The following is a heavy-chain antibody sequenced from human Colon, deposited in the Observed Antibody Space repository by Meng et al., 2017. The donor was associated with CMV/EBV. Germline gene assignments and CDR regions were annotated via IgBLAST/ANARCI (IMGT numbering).Heavy chain of an antibody. J-gene: IGHJ6*02. D-gene: IGHD1-26*01. CDR2: IQYDGNTK. V-gene: IGHV3-30*02. Sequence: GGSLRLSCAASGFTFSSYGMVWVRQAPGKGLEWVAFIQYDGNTKHYADSMKGRFTISRDNFNNTLHLHMDGLRVEDTAAYYCAKEAGGAHYGLDVWGQGTTVTVSS. CDR3: AKEAGGAHYGLDV. CDR1: GFTFSSYG.